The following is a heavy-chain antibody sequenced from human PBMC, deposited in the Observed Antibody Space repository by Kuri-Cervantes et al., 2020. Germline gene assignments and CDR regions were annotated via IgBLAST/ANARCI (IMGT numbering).Heavy chain of an antibody. J-gene: IGHJ4*02. CDR2: IYYSGST. CDR1: GGSISSGDYY. Sequence: ESLKISCTVSGGSISSGDYYWSWIRQPPGKGLEWIGYIYYSGSTNYNPSLKSRVTISVDTSKNQFSLQLSSVTPEDTAVYYCAAWHHETHYFDYWDQGALVTDSS. V-gene: IGHV4-61*08. CDR3: AAWHHETHYFDY.